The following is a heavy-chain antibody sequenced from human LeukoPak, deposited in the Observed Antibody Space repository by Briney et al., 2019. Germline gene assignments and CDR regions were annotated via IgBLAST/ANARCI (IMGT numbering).Heavy chain of an antibody. CDR3: ARAATTLDP. CDR1: GYIFTNYG. J-gene: IGHJ5*02. V-gene: IGHV1-18*01. Sequence: GASVKVSCKASGYIFTNYGISWVRQAPGQGLEWMGWVSVYSGNTKYAQKFQGRVTMTTDTSTTTASMEVRSLRSDDAAVYYCARAATTLDPWGQGTLVTVSS. CDR2: VSVYSGNT. D-gene: IGHD4-11*01.